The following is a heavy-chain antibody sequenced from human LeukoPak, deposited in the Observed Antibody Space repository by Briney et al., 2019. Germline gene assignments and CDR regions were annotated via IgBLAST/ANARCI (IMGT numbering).Heavy chain of an antibody. CDR1: GYTFTSYD. V-gene: IGHV1-8*01. CDR2: MNPNSGNT. J-gene: IGHJ4*02. CDR3: ARGYSYGFDY. Sequence: ASVKVSCKASGYTFTSYDINWVRQATGQGLEWMGWMNPNSGNTGYAQKFQGRVTMTRDTSISTAHMELSRLRSDDTAVYYCARGYSYGFDYWGQGALVTVSS. D-gene: IGHD5-18*01.